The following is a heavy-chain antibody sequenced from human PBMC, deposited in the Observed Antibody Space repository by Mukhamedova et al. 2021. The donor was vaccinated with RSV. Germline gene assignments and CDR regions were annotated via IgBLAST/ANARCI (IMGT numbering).Heavy chain of an antibody. Sequence: GISWVRQAPGQGLEWMGWISAYNGNTNYAQKLQGRVTMTTDTSTSTTYMELRSLRSDDTAVYYCARDSAFGIAARNAFDIWGQG. CDR1: G. J-gene: IGHJ3*02. CDR3: ARDSAFGIAARNAFDI. CDR2: ISAYNGNT. D-gene: IGHD6-6*01. V-gene: IGHV1-18*01.